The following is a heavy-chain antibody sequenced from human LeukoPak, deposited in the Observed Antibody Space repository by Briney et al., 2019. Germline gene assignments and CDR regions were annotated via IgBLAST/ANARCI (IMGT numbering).Heavy chain of an antibody. J-gene: IGHJ4*02. D-gene: IGHD3-22*01. Sequence: SETLSLTCSVSGGFNTHYYWSWIRQPPGKGLEWIGYFYHSASTNHNPSLKSRVTISVDTSKNHFSLKLSSVTAADTAVYYCARGQWLPVFDFWGQGTLVTVSS. CDR1: GGFNTHYY. CDR2: FYHSAST. CDR3: ARGQWLPVFDF. V-gene: IGHV4-59*01.